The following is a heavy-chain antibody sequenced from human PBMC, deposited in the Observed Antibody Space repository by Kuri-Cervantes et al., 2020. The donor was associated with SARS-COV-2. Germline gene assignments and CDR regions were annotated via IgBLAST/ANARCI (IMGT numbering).Heavy chain of an antibody. V-gene: IGHV1-69*05. D-gene: IGHD5-18*01. CDR2: IIPIFGTA. CDR3: ARVRGYSYGYRGDYYMDV. J-gene: IGHJ6*03. Sequence: VKVSCKASGGTFSSYAISWVRQAPGQGLEWMGGIIPIFGTANYAQKFQGRVTITTDESTSTAYMELSSPRSEDTAVYYCARVRGYSYGYRGDYYMDVWGKGTTVTVSS. CDR1: GGTFSSYA.